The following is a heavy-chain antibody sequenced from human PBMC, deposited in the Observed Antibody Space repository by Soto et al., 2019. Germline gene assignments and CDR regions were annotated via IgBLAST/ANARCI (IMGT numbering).Heavy chain of an antibody. J-gene: IGHJ4*02. CDR1: AGIFSSYA. D-gene: IGHD5-12*01. CDR2: VIPIFGKT. Sequence: QVQLVQSGAEVRKPGSSVKVSCKASAGIFSSYAITWVRQAPGQGLEWVGEVIPIFGKTNYAQNFQGRVTITADGSTSTAHMELTSLTSDDTAVYYCARGNGCNYKGVYFDLWGQGTLVSVSS. V-gene: IGHV1-69*01. CDR3: ARGNGCNYKGVYFDL.